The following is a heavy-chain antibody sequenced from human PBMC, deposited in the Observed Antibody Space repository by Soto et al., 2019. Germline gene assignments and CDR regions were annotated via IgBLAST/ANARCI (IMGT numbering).Heavy chain of an antibody. D-gene: IGHD2-2*01. V-gene: IGHV4-34*01. J-gene: IGHJ6*02. CDR3: ARIISAAKFVHYYYGMDV. CDR1: GGSFSGYY. Sequence: SETLSLTCAVYGGSFSGYYWSWIRQPPGKGLEWIGEINHSGSTNYNPSLKSRVTISVDTSKNQFSLKLSSVTAADTAVYYCARIISAAKFVHYYYGMDVWGQGTTVTVSS. CDR2: INHSGST.